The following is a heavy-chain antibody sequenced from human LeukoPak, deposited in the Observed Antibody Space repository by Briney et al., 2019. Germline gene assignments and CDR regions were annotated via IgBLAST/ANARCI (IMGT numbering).Heavy chain of an antibody. D-gene: IGHD5-12*01. J-gene: IGHJ4*02. V-gene: IGHV3-53*01. CDR2: IYSDGTT. CDR1: GFTVSRNF. Sequence: PGGSLRLSCAVSGFTVSRNFLSWVRQAPGKGLEWVSVIYSDGTTFYGDSVKGRFTLSRDTSKSTLYLQMNTLRADDTAVYYCALSRGYSDYQLRFDYWGQGALVTVSS. CDR3: ALSRGYSDYQLRFDY.